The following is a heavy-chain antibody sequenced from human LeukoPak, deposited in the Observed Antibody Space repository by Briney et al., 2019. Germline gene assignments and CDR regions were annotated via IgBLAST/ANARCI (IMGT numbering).Heavy chain of an antibody. Sequence: GGSLRLSCAASGFTFSRYWMSWVRQAPRKGLEWVANIKQDGSEKYYVDSVKGRFTISRDNAKNSLFLQMNSLRAEDTAVYYCARVSGSGWYFDYWGQGTLVTVSS. J-gene: IGHJ4*02. CDR1: GFTFSRYW. CDR3: ARVSGSGWYFDY. D-gene: IGHD6-19*01. CDR2: IKQDGSEK. V-gene: IGHV3-7*03.